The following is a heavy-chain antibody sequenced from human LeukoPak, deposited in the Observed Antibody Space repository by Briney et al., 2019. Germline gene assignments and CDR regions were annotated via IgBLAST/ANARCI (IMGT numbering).Heavy chain of an antibody. D-gene: IGHD1-26*01. Sequence: SETLSLTCTVSGGSISSGSYYWSWIRQPAGKGLEWIGRIYTSGSTNYNPSLKSRVTISVDTSMNQFSLKLSSVTAADTAVYYCARGVGSSIYYYYYYMDVWGKGTTVTVSS. V-gene: IGHV4-61*02. CDR2: IYTSGST. CDR3: ARGVGSSIYYYYYYMDV. J-gene: IGHJ6*03. CDR1: GGSISSGSYY.